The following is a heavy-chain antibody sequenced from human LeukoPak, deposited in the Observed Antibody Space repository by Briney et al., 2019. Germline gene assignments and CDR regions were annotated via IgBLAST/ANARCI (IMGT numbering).Heavy chain of an antibody. CDR2: IYYSGST. D-gene: IGHD2-2*01. V-gene: IGHV4-31*03. J-gene: IGHJ6*04. CDR3: ARVPIVVVPAAIGVVYYYYGMDV. CDR1: GGSISSGGYY. Sequence: PSQTLSLTCTVSGGSISSGGYYWSWIRQHPGKGLECIGYIYYSGSTYYNPSLKSRVRISVDTSKNQFSLKLSSVTAADTAVYYCARVPIVVVPAAIGVVYYYYGMDVWGKGTTVTVSS.